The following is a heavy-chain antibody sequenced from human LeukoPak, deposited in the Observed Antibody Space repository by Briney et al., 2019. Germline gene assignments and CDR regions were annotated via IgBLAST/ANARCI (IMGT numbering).Heavy chain of an antibody. CDR2: INTSGGST. V-gene: IGHV1-46*01. CDR3: ARDMVLSDYYYDSSGYSDY. J-gene: IGHJ4*02. CDR1: GYTFTSYY. Sequence: ASVKVSCKASGYTFTSYYMHWVRQARGQGLEWMGIINTSGGSTSYAQKFQGRVTMTRDTSTSTVYMELSSLRSEDTAVYYCARDMVLSDYYYDSSGYSDYWGQGTLVTVSS. D-gene: IGHD3-22*01.